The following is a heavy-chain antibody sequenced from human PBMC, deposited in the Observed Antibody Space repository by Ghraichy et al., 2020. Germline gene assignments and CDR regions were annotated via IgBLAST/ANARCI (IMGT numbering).Heavy chain of an antibody. CDR3: ARGVGAVAGHYYHGLDV. Sequence: GESLNISCVASGFTFSSYSINWVRQAPGKGLEWVSYISSSSNMIYYADSVRGRFTISRDNAKNSLNLQMNSLRVEDTAVYYCARGVGAVAGHYYHGLDVWGRGTTVTVSS. D-gene: IGHD6-19*01. CDR1: GFTFSSYS. J-gene: IGHJ6*02. V-gene: IGHV3-48*04. CDR2: ISSSSNMI.